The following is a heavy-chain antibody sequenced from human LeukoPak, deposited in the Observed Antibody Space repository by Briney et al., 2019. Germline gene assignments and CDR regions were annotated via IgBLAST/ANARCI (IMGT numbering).Heavy chain of an antibody. Sequence: SETLSLTCTVSGGSISSSSYYWGWIRQPPGKGLEWIGSTYYSGSTYYNPSLKSRVTISVDTSKNQFSLKLSSVTAADTAVYYCARHPINIAVAGTADYWGQGTLVTVSS. J-gene: IGHJ4*02. D-gene: IGHD6-19*01. V-gene: IGHV4-39*01. CDR1: GGSISSSSYY. CDR3: ARHPINIAVAGTADY. CDR2: TYYSGST.